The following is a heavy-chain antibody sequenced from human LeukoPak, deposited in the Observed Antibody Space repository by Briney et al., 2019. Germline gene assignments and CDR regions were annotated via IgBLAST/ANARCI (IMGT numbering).Heavy chain of an antibody. Sequence: ASVKVSCKASGYTFSSHGLSWVRQAPGQGLEWMGWVNPYNSFANYAQKFQGRVTMTTDPSTSTGYMELRDLRSDDTAFYYCARAFYDARIFYYYLDVWGQGTAVTIS. V-gene: IGHV1-18*01. D-gene: IGHD2/OR15-2a*01. J-gene: IGHJ6*02. CDR1: GYTFSSHG. CDR3: ARAFYDARIFYYYLDV. CDR2: VNPYNSFA.